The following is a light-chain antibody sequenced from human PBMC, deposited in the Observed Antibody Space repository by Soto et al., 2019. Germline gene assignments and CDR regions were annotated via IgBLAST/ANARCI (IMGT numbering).Light chain of an antibody. V-gene: IGKV3-11*01. CDR2: DAS. J-gene: IGKJ5*01. CDR3: QQLGGT. Sequence: EIVLTQSPATLSLSPGERATLSCRASQSVSSYLAWYQQKPGQAPRLLIYDASNRATGIPARFSGSGSGTDFTLTISSLEAEDFAVYYCQQLGGTFGQGTRLEIK. CDR1: QSVSSY.